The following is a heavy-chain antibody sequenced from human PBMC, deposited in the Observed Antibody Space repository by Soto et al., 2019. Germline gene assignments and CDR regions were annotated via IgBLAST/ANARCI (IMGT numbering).Heavy chain of an antibody. CDR2: IYYSGST. CDR3: ARDGNGSGSYHYYYYYGMDV. V-gene: IGHV4-59*01. D-gene: IGHD3-10*01. J-gene: IGHJ6*02. CDR1: GGSMTSYF. Sequence: PSETLSLTCTVSGGSMTSYFWSWIRQPPGKGLEWIGYIYYSGSTNYNPSLKSRVTISVDTSKNHFSLKLSSVTAADTAVYYCARDGNGSGSYHYYYYYGMDVWGQGTTVTVSS.